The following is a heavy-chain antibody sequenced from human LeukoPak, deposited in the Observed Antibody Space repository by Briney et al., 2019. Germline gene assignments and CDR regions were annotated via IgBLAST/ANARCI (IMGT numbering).Heavy chain of an antibody. J-gene: IGHJ6*03. V-gene: IGHV4-38-2*01. CDR3: ARQDRRNDFWSDYLPDYMDV. CDR1: RYSISSGNF. CDR2: FYHSGAT. Sequence: SETLSVTSVDPRYSISSGNFWGWIRRPPGKGLEWIGCFYHSGATYYNPSLNSRVTISEDTFKNQFSLRLSSVTAADTAVYYCARQDRRNDFWSDYLPDYMDVWGKGTTVTVSS. D-gene: IGHD3-3*01.